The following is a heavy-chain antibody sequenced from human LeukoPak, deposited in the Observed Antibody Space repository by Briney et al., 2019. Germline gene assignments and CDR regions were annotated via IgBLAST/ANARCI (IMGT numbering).Heavy chain of an antibody. D-gene: IGHD5-12*01. J-gene: IGHJ5*02. CDR2: VSGRGGDT. CDR1: GFTFSSYA. CDR3: AKDSREYSGYDLGGS. V-gene: IGHV3-23*01. Sequence: GGSLRLSCAASGFTFSSYAMSWVRQAPGEGLWWVSRVSGRGGDTYYAESVKGRFTISRDNSKNTLYLQMSSLRAEDTVVYYCAKDSREYSGYDLGGSWGQGTLVIVSS.